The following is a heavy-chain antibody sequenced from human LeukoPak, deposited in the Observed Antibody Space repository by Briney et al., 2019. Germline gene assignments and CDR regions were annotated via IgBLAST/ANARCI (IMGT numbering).Heavy chain of an antibody. CDR2: ISAYNGNT. Sequence: ASVKVSCKASGYTFPSYGISWVRQAPGQGLEWMGWISAYNGNTNYAQKLQGRVTMTTDTSTSTAYMELRSLRSDDTAVYYCARSLSWLFPEDAFDIWGQGTMVTVSS. CDR1: GYTFPSYG. J-gene: IGHJ3*02. CDR3: ARSLSWLFPEDAFDI. D-gene: IGHD3-22*01. V-gene: IGHV1-18*01.